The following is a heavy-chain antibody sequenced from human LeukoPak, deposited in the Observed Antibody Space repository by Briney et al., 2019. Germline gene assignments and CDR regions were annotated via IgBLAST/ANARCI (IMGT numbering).Heavy chain of an antibody. J-gene: IGHJ4*02. CDR1: GFTFSSFA. D-gene: IGHD6-6*01. CDR3: AKDRVGGSSARDH. CDR2: ISGSGDSR. Sequence: PGGSLRLSCVGSGFTFSSFAMSWARQAPGKGLEWVSGISGSGDSRYYTDSVKGRFTITRDNSKNTLDLQMNTLRAEDTAVYYCAKDRVGGSSARDHWGQGTLVTVSS. V-gene: IGHV3-23*01.